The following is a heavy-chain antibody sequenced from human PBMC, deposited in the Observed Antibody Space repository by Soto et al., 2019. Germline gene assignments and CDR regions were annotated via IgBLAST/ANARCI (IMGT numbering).Heavy chain of an antibody. J-gene: IGHJ4*02. CDR2: IYYSGST. D-gene: IGHD3-22*01. Sequence: PSETLSLTCTVSGGSISSYYWSWIRQPPGKGLEWIGYIYYSGSTNYNPSLKSRVTISVDTSKNRFSLKLSSVTAADTAVYYCARHFYYDSSGYLSGNFDYWGQGTLVTVSS. CDR1: GGSISSYY. CDR3: ARHFYYDSSGYLSGNFDY. V-gene: IGHV4-59*08.